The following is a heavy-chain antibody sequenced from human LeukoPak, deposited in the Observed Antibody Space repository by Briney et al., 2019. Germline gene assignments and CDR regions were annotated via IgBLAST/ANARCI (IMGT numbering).Heavy chain of an antibody. D-gene: IGHD2-21*02. CDR3: ARDLGRRGVVTAHYWYFDL. CDR2: VHTSGTT. J-gene: IGHJ2*01. Sequence: SETLSLTCTVSGGSISTKYWSWIRQPAGKGLEWIGRVHTSGTTHYNPSLRSRVTISVDNSKNQFSLNLTSVTATDTAVYYCARDLGRRGVVTAHYWYFDLWGRGTLVTVSS. V-gene: IGHV4-4*07. CDR1: GGSISTKY.